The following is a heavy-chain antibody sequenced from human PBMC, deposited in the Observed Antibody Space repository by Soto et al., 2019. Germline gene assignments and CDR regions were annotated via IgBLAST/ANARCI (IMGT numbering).Heavy chain of an antibody. CDR2: ISAYNVYT. V-gene: IGHV1-18*04. CDR3: AIAQAIRWDERPRRF. D-gene: IGHD1-26*01. J-gene: IGHJ4*02. Sequence: QVQLVQSGPEVKKPGASVKISCKASGYAFTSYGFSWVRQAPGQGLEWMGWISAYNVYTHYAQNLQGRVTMTTDTSRTTAYMELRGMTDDDTAVYYGAIAQAIRWDERPRRFWGPGTLVTVSS. CDR1: GYAFTSYG.